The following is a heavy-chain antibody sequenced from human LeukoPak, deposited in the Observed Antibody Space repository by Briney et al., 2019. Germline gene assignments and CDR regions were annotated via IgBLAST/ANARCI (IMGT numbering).Heavy chain of an antibody. Sequence: GGSLRLSCAASGFTFSNAWMNWVRQSPGKGLEWVGRIKSKTLGGSIDYAAHVKDRFIISRDDSKNSLYLQMNSLRTEDTAVYYCTTDLPMSGSYYWDAFGVWGQGTIVAVSS. D-gene: IGHD1-26*01. J-gene: IGHJ3*01. CDR1: GFTFSNAW. CDR3: TTDLPMSGSYYWDAFGV. V-gene: IGHV3-15*01. CDR2: IKSKTLGGSI.